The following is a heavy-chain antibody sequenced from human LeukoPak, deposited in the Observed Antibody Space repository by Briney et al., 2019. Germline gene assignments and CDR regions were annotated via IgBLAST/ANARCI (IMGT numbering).Heavy chain of an antibody. CDR3: ARDGVSEQFVLSHSYMDV. V-gene: IGHV3-21*01. CDR2: ISSSSSYI. CDR1: GFIFDEYG. D-gene: IGHD2-8*01. Sequence: GGSLRLSCAASGFIFDEYGMSWVRQAPGKGLEWVSSISSSSSYIYYADSVKGRFTISRDNAKNSLYLQMNSLRAEDTAVYYCARDGVSEQFVLSHSYMDVWGKGTTVTVSS. J-gene: IGHJ6*03.